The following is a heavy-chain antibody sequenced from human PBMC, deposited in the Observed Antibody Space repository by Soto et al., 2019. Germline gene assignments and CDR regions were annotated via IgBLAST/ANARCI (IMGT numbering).Heavy chain of an antibody. J-gene: IGHJ4*02. D-gene: IGHD6-19*01. CDR1: GFTFDDYA. CDR3: AKIGSSGSLLLGCFDY. V-gene: IGHV3-9*01. CDR2: ISWNSGSI. Sequence: GGSLRLSCAASGFTFDDYAMHWVRQAPGKGLEWVSGISWNSGSIGYADSVKGRFTISRDNAKKSLYLRMNSLRPEDTALYYCAKIGSSGSLLLGCFDYWGPGTLVTVSS.